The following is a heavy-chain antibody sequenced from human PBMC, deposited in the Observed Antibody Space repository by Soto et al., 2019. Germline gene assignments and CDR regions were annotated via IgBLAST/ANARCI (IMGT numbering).Heavy chain of an antibody. D-gene: IGHD1-26*01. CDR3: ARDPGGRAVGWEYYFDY. CDR2: IYYSGST. J-gene: IGHJ4*02. CDR1: GGSISSYY. V-gene: IGHV4-59*12. Sequence: SETLSLTCTVSGGSISSYYWSWIRQPPGKGLEWIGYIYYSGSTNYNPSLKSRVTISIDKSKSQFSLELNSVTAADTAVYFCARDPGGRAVGWEYYFDYWGQGILVTVSS.